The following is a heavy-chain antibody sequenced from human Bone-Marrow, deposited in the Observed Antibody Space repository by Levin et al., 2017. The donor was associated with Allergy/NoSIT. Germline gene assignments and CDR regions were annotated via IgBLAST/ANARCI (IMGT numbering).Heavy chain of an antibody. CDR3: AQDRGGSYFGS. CDR2: IGVSDDT. CDR1: GFAFRNYA. D-gene: IGHD3-10*01. Sequence: SGGSLRLSCAASGFAFRNYAISWVRQPPGKGPEWVSAIGVSDDTHYADSMRGRFAISRDNSKTTVYLHVNSLRVDDTGMYYCAQDRGGSYFGSWGRGTLVTVSS. V-gene: IGHV3-23*01. J-gene: IGHJ4*02.